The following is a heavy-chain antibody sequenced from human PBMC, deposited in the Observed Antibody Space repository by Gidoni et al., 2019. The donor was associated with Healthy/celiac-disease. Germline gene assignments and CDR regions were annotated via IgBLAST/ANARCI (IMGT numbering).Heavy chain of an antibody. CDR1: GFTFGDYA. Sequence: EVQLVESGGGLVQPGRSLRLSCTASGFTFGDYALSWFRQDPGKGLEWVGFIRSKAYGGTTEYAASVKGRFTISRDDSKSIAYLQMNSLKTEDTAVYYCTRDPTYGDYVALGFDYWGQGTLVTVSS. J-gene: IGHJ4*02. CDR3: TRDPTYGDYVALGFDY. CDR2: IRSKAYGGTT. D-gene: IGHD4-17*01. V-gene: IGHV3-49*03.